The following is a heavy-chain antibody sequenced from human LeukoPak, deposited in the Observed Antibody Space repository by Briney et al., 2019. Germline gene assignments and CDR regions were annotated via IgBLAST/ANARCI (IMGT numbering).Heavy chain of an antibody. CDR2: INTNTGNP. D-gene: IGHD3-16*02. CDR1: GYTFTSYA. V-gene: IGHV7-4-1*02. CDR3: ARAYQPLGGLSFPDS. J-gene: IGHJ5*01. Sequence: ASVKVSCKVSGYTFTSYAMNWVRQAPGQGLEWMGWINTNTGNPTYAQGFTGRFVFSLDTSVSTAYLQISSLRAEDTAVYYCARAYQPLGGLSFPDSWGQGTLVTVSS.